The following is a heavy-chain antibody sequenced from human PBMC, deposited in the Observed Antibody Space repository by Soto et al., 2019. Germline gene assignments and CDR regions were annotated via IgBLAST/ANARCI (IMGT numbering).Heavy chain of an antibody. CDR1: GGSFSGYY. V-gene: IGHV4-34*01. CDR2: INHSGST. D-gene: IGHD2-2*01. Sequence: QVQLQQWGAGLLKPSETLSLTCAVYGGSFSGYYWSWIRQPPGKGLEWIGEINHSGSTNYNPSLKSRVTISVDTSKNQFSLKLSSVTAPDPAVYYCARGPVVVPAPDYGMDAWGQGTTVTVSS. J-gene: IGHJ6*02. CDR3: ARGPVVVPAPDYGMDA.